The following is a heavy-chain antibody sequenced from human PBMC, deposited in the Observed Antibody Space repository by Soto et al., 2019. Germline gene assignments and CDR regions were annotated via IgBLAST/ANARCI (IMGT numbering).Heavy chain of an antibody. V-gene: IGHV4-39*01. Sequence: PSETLSLTCTVSGGSIISSSYYWVWIRQPPGKGLEWIGSIYYSGSTYYNPSLKSRVTISVDTSKNQFSLKLSSVTAADTAVYYCARQLLWFGELLNFDYWGQGTLVTVSS. D-gene: IGHD3-10*01. J-gene: IGHJ4*02. CDR1: GGSIISSSYY. CDR3: ARQLLWFGELLNFDY. CDR2: IYYSGST.